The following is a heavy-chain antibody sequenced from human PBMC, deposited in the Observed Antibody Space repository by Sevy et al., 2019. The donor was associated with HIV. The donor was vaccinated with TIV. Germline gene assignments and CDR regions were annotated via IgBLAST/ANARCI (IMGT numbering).Heavy chain of an antibody. V-gene: IGHV4-38-2*01. Sequence: SETLSLTCAVSGYSISSGYYWGWIRQPPGKGREWIGSINHSGSTNYTPSLRSRVTISVDTSKNQFSLKLSAVTAADRAVYYCARQNMVRLFDPWGQGTLVTVSS. CDR3: ARQNMVRLFDP. J-gene: IGHJ5*02. D-gene: IGHD3-10*01. CDR2: INHSGST. CDR1: GYSISSGYY.